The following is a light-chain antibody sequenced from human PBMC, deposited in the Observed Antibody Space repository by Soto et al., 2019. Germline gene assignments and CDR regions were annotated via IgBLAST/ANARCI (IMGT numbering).Light chain of an antibody. CDR2: GAS. Sequence: EIVMTQSPATLSVSQGARATLSCRASQSVSSNLAWYQQKPGQAPRLLIYGASTRATGIPARFSGGGSGTEFTLTINSLQSEDFAIYYCQQYNNWPPGRTFGQGTNVEVK. CDR3: QQYNNWPPGRT. V-gene: IGKV3-15*01. CDR1: QSVSSN. J-gene: IGKJ1*01.